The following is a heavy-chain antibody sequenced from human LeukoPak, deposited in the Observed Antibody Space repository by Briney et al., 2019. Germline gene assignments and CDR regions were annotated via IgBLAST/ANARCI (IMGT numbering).Heavy chain of an antibody. CDR3: ARMGAAH. V-gene: IGHV3-23*01. D-gene: IGHD1-26*01. Sequence: GGSLRLSCAASGFIFSDYDMSWVRQAPGKGLEWVSVISGHNINTYYADSVKGRFTISRDNAKNSLYLQMNSLRAEDTAVYYCARMGAAHWGQGTLVTVSS. CDR1: GFIFSDYD. CDR2: ISGHNINT. J-gene: IGHJ4*02.